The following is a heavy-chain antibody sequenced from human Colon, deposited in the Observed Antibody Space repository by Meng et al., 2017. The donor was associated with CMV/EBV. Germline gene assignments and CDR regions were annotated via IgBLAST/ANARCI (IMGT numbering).Heavy chain of an antibody. Sequence: ASGFTFATHAMHWVRQAPGKGLEGVAIISYDGTYTYYADSVKGRFTISRDNFKNTLYLEMHSLRSDDTAVYYCARSLVTVGGYFDHWGQGTLVTVSS. CDR3: ARSLVTVGGYFDH. J-gene: IGHJ4*02. CDR1: GFTFATHA. V-gene: IGHV3-30-3*01. D-gene: IGHD2/OR15-2a*01. CDR2: ISYDGTYT.